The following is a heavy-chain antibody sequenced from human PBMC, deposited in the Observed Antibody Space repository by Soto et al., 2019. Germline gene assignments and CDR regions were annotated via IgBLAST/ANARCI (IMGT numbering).Heavy chain of an antibody. CDR3: ARESWSGSGGSYYYYGMDV. Sequence: QVQLQESGPGLVKPSQTLSLTCTVSGGSISSGGYYWSWIRQHPGKGLEWIGYIYYSGSTYYNPSLKSRGTISVDTSKNQFSLKLSSVTAADTAVYYCARESWSGSGGSYYYYGMDVWGQGTTVTVSS. CDR2: IYYSGST. V-gene: IGHV4-31*03. D-gene: IGHD3-3*01. J-gene: IGHJ6*02. CDR1: GGSISSGGYY.